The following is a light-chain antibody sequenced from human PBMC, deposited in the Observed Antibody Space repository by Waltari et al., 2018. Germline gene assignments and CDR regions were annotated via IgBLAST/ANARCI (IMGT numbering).Light chain of an antibody. CDR3: QHRAIWPLT. J-gene: IGKJ4*01. CDR1: QSVSTY. Sequence: EIVLTQTPATLSLSPGDRATLSCRASQSVSTYLVWYQQKRGQAPRLLIYDVSNRATGIPARFSGSGSGTDFTLTISSLEPEDFAVYYCQHRAIWPLTFGGGTKVEIK. V-gene: IGKV3-11*01. CDR2: DVS.